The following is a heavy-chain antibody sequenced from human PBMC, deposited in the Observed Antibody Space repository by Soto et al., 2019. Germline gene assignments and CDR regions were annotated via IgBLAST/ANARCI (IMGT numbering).Heavy chain of an antibody. CDR2: IIPIFGTA. CDR3: ARYCSSTSCRNYYYYGMGV. Sequence: SVKVSCKASGGTFSSYAISWVRQAPGQGLEWMGGIIPIFGTANYAQKFQGRVTITADESTSTAYMELSSLRSEDTAVYYCARYCSSTSCRNYYYYGMGVWGQGTTVTVSS. D-gene: IGHD2-2*01. CDR1: GGTFSSYA. J-gene: IGHJ6*02. V-gene: IGHV1-69*13.